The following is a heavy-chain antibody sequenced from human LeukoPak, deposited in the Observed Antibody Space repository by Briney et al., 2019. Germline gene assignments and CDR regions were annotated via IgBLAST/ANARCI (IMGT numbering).Heavy chain of an antibody. D-gene: IGHD2-2*01. J-gene: IGHJ4*02. CDR2: VNLQGST. CDR3: ARDQRYCSSSSCPWEPFDY. CDR1: GGSITQTNY. V-gene: IGHV4-4*02. Sequence: SGTLSLTCDVSGGSITQTNYWTWVRQPPGKGLEWIGEVNLQGSTNYNPSLMRRVAISVDTSANHVSLQLTSVTAADTAVYYCARDQRYCSSSSCPWEPFDYWGQGTLVTVSS.